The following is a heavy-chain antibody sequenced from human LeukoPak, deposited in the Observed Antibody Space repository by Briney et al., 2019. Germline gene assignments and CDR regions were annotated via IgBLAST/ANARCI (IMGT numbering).Heavy chain of an antibody. D-gene: IGHD3-10*01. J-gene: IGHJ4*02. Sequence: PGGSLRLSCAASGFTFSSYAMHWVRQAPGKGLEWVAVISYDGSNKYYADSVKGRFTISRDNSKNTLYLQMNSLRAEDTAVYYCASPSTLGFGECWGQGTLVTVSS. CDR1: GFTFSSYA. CDR3: ASPSTLGFGEC. CDR2: ISYDGSNK. V-gene: IGHV3-30*04.